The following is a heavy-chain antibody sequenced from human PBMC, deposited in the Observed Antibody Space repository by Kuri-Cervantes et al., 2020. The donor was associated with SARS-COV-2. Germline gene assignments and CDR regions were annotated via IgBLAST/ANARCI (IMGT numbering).Heavy chain of an antibody. CDR2: IIPIFGTA. Sequence: SVKVSCKASGGTFSSYAISWVRQAPGQGLEWMGGIIPIFGTANYAQKFQGRVTITADESTSTAYMELSSLRSEDTAVYYCARADPNYDFWSGYYVYWGQGTLVTVSS. V-gene: IGHV1-69*13. CDR1: GGTFSSYA. CDR3: ARADPNYDFWSGYYVY. D-gene: IGHD3-3*01. J-gene: IGHJ4*02.